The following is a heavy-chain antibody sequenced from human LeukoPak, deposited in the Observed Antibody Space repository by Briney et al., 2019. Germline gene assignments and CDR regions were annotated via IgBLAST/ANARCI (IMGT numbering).Heavy chain of an antibody. CDR3: ARRDSGSYLDAFDI. CDR1: GFTFTTYA. J-gene: IGHJ3*02. CDR2: ISSSGSTI. Sequence: PGGSLRLSCAASGFTFTTYAMSWIRQAPGKGLEWVSYISSSGSTIYYADSVKGRFTISRDNAKNSLYLQMNSLRAEDTAVYYCARRDSGSYLDAFDIWGQGTMVTVSS. D-gene: IGHD1-26*01. V-gene: IGHV3-11*01.